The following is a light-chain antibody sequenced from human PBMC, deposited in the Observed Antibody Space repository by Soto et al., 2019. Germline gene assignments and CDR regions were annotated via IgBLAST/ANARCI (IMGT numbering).Light chain of an antibody. Sequence: QSALTQPPSASGSPGQSVTISCTGTSSDVGAYKYVSWYQQHPGKAPKLIIYEVSERPSGVPDRFSGSKSGNTASLTVSGLQAEDEADYYCTPYAGTSIVFGAGTKVTVL. CDR1: SSDVGAYKY. CDR3: TPYAGTSIV. CDR2: EVS. J-gene: IGLJ1*01. V-gene: IGLV2-8*01.